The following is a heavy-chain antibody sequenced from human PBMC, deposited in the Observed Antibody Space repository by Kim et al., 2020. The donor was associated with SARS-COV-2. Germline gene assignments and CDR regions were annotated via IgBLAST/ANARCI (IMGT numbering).Heavy chain of an antibody. CDR3: SRGYAADY. CDR1: GFNFSDYS. CDR2: ISASTSI. Sequence: GGSLRLSCAASGFNFSDYSLNWVRQAPGKGLEWVASISASTSIYYSDSVKGRFTVSRDNAEKLLYLQMNGLRDEDTALYYCSRGYAADYWGQGTRVTVSS. D-gene: IGHD2-2*01. V-gene: IGHV3-21*01. J-gene: IGHJ4*02.